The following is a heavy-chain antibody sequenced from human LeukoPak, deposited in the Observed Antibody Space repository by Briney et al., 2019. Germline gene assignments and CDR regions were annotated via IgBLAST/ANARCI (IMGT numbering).Heavy chain of an antibody. Sequence: PGGSLRLSCAASGFTFSSYAMSRVRQAPGKGLEWVSAISGSGGSTYYADSVKGRFAISRDNSKNTLYLQMNSLRAEDTAVYYCAKGSDILTGYYSPLDYWGQGTLVTVSS. J-gene: IGHJ4*02. D-gene: IGHD3-9*01. CDR3: AKGSDILTGYYSPLDY. V-gene: IGHV3-23*01. CDR1: GFTFSSYA. CDR2: ISGSGGST.